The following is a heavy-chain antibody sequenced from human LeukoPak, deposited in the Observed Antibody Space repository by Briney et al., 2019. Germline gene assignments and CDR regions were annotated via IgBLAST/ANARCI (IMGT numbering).Heavy chain of an antibody. CDR1: GGSISSYY. J-gene: IGHJ2*01. D-gene: IGHD6-25*01. CDR2: IYYSGST. V-gene: IGHV4-59*08. CDR3: ASQGGGFWYFDL. Sequence: SETLSLTCTVSGGSISSYYWSWIRQPPGKGLEWIGYIYYSGSTNYNPSLKSRVTISVDTSKNQFSLKLSSVAAADTFVYYCASQGGGFWYFDLWGRGTLVTVSS.